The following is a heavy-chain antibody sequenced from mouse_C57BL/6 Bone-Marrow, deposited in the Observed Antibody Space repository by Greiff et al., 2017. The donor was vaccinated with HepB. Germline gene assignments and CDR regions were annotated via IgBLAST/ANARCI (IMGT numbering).Heavy chain of an antibody. D-gene: IGHD2-3*01. V-gene: IGHV1-69*01. J-gene: IGHJ2*01. CDR1: GYTFTSYW. CDR2: IDPSDSYT. CDR3: ARGNGYYVFY. Sequence: VQLQQSGAELVMPGASVKLSCKASGYTFTSYWMHWVKQRPGQGLEWIGEIDPSDSYTNYNQKFKGKSTLTVDKSASTAYMQLSSLTSEDSAVYYCARGNGYYVFYWGQGTTLTVSS.